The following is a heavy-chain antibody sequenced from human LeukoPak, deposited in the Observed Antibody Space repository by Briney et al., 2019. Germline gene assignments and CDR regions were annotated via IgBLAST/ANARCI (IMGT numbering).Heavy chain of an antibody. J-gene: IGHJ4*02. CDR2: INHSGST. CDR1: GGSFSGYY. CDR3: ATLPNPYFDWSDPGYFDY. D-gene: IGHD3-9*01. Sequence: SETLSLTCAVYGGSFSGYYWSWIRQPPGKGLEWIGEINHSGSTNYNPSLKSRVTISVDTSKNQFSLKLSSVNAADTAVYYCATLPNPYFDWSDPGYFDYWGQGTLVTVSS. V-gene: IGHV4-34*01.